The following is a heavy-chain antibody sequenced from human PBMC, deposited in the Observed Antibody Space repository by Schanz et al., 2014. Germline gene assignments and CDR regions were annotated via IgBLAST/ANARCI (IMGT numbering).Heavy chain of an antibody. J-gene: IGHJ4*02. Sequence: QVQLVQSGADVKKPGSSVRVSCKASGYTFISYGISWVRQAPGQGLEWLGWISGSNGNTNYTQKFQGRVTITADRSTSTAYMELSSLRSEDTAVYYCARGYGDSPTDFWGQGTLXTVSS. CDR1: GYTFISYG. D-gene: IGHD4-17*01. CDR3: ARGYGDSPTDF. V-gene: IGHV1-18*01. CDR2: ISGSNGNT.